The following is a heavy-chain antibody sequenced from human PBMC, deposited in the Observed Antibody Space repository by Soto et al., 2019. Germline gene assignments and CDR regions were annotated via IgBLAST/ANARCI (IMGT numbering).Heavy chain of an antibody. CDR3: ARGASGWYRDWFDP. CDR1: GGSISSGGYY. J-gene: IGHJ5*02. CDR2: IYYSGST. V-gene: IGHV4-31*03. D-gene: IGHD6-19*01. Sequence: SETLSLTCTVSGGSISSGGYYWSWIRQHPGKGLEWIGYIYYSGSTYYNPSLKSRVTISVDTSKNQFSLKLSSVTAADTAVYYCARGASGWYRDWFDPWGQGTLVTVS.